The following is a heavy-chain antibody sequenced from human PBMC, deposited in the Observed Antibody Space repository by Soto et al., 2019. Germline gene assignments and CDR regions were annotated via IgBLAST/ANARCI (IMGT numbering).Heavy chain of an antibody. CDR2: IWYDGSNK. J-gene: IGHJ6*02. Sequence: QVQLVESGGGVVQPGRSLRLSCAASGFTFSSYGRHWVRQAPGKGLEWVAVIWYDGSNKYYADSVKGRFTISRDNSKNTLYLQMNSLRAEDTAVYYCARIPMTTVTTVPYYYYGMDVWGQGTTVTVSS. CDR1: GFTFSSYG. CDR3: ARIPMTTVTTVPYYYYGMDV. V-gene: IGHV3-33*01. D-gene: IGHD4-4*01.